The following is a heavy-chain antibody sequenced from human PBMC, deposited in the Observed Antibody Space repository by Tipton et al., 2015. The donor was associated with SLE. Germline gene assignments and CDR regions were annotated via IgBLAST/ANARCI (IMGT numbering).Heavy chain of an antibody. J-gene: IGHJ2*01. Sequence: SLRLSCAASGFTFSSYAMHWVRQAPGKGLEWVAVISYDGSNKYYADSVKGRFTISRDNSKNTLYLQMNSLRAEDTAVYYCAKDGSGGWYQNDLWGRGTLVTVSS. D-gene: IGHD6-19*01. CDR2: ISYDGSNK. CDR3: AKDGSGGWYQNDL. V-gene: IGHV3-30*04. CDR1: GFTFSSYA.